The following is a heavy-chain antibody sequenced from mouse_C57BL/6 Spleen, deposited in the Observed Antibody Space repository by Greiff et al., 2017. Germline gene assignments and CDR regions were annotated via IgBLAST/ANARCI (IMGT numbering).Heavy chain of an antibody. Sequence: QVQLQQSGAELVRPGSSVKLSCKASGYTFTSYWMDWVKQRPGQGLEWIGNIYPSDSETHYNQKFKDKATLTVDKSSSTAYMQLSSLTSEDSAVYYCARGDYYGSSYRYFDVWGTGTTVTVSS. J-gene: IGHJ1*03. V-gene: IGHV1-61*01. CDR2: IYPSDSET. CDR3: ARGDYYGSSYRYFDV. D-gene: IGHD1-1*01. CDR1: GYTFTSYW.